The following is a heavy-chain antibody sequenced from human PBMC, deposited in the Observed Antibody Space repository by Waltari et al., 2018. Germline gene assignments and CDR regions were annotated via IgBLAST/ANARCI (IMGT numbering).Heavy chain of an antibody. Sequence: PGSSVKVSCKASGGTFSSYAISWVRQAPGQGLEWMGGIIPIFGTANYAQKFQGRVTITTDESTSTAYMELSSLRSEDTAVYYCANYDSSGYYFGWFDPWGQGTLVTVSS. CDR3: ANYDSSGYYFGWFDP. J-gene: IGHJ5*02. V-gene: IGHV1-69*05. CDR2: IIPIFGTA. CDR1: GGTFSSYA. D-gene: IGHD3-22*01.